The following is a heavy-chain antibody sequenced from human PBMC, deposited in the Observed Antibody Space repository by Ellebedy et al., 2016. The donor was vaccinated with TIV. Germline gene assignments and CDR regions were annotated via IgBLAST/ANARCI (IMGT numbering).Heavy chain of an antibody. CDR2: IRSKTYGATA. V-gene: IGHV3-49*04. D-gene: IGHD2-2*01. J-gene: IGHJ4*02. Sequence: PGGSLRLSCTASGFTFGDYAVAWVRQAPGKGLEWLGLIRSKTYGATAEYAASVNGRFTFSRDDFQSIAYLQMNSLKTEDTAVYYCTRRVRLPVRSAGGRYLDDWGRGTLVTVSS. CDR3: TRRVRLPVRSAGGRYLDD. CDR1: GFTFGDYA.